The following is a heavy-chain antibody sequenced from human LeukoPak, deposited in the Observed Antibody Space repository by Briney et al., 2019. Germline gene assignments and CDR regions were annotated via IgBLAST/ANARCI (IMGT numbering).Heavy chain of an antibody. CDR1: GFTFSDYF. Sequence: GGSLRLSCAASGFTFSDYFMSWIRQAPGKGLEWVSYISSSASTISYAESVKGRFTISRDNAKSSLYLQMNSLRAEDTAVYYCARVELWVVVTPTRGLYYGMDVWGQGTTVTVSS. CDR2: ISSSASTI. J-gene: IGHJ6*02. CDR3: ARVELWVVVTPTRGLYYGMDV. D-gene: IGHD2-21*02. V-gene: IGHV3-11*01.